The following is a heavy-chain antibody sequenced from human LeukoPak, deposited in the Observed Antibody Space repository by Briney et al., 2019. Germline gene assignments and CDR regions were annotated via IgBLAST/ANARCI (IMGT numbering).Heavy chain of an antibody. CDR2: IYYSGST. D-gene: IGHD3-22*01. Sequence: PSETLSLTCTVSAGSISSYYWSWIRQPPGKGLEWIGYIYYSGSTNYNPSLKSRVTISVDTSKNQFSLKLSSVTAADTAVYYCARLSYYDSSGYYGTHYYYYGMDVWGQGTTVTVSS. J-gene: IGHJ6*02. V-gene: IGHV4-59*08. CDR3: ARLSYYDSSGYYGTHYYYYGMDV. CDR1: AGSISSYY.